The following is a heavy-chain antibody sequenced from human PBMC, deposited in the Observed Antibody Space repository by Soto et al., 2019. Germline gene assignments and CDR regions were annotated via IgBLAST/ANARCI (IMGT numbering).Heavy chain of an antibody. Sequence: ASVKGSWTASGYTLTSYGISWGRQSPGQGLEWMGWISAYNGNTNYAQKLQGRVTMTTDTSTSTAYMELRSLRSDDTAVYYCERAPRRGRVVTGDYWGQGTLVPVSS. V-gene: IGHV1-18*04. J-gene: IGHJ4*02. CDR1: GYTLTSYG. CDR3: ERAPRRGRVVTGDY. CDR2: ISAYNGNT. D-gene: IGHD2-21*02.